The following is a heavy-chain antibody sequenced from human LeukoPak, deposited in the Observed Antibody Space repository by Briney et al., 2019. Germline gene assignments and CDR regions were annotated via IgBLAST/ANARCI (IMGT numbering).Heavy chain of an antibody. CDR1: GYTFTGYY. D-gene: IGHD3-22*01. Sequence: GASVKVSCKASGYTFTGYYMHWVRQAPGQGLEWMGWINPNSGGTNYAQKFKGRVTMTRDTAISTAYMELSRLRSDDTAVYYCARDSLVGLNYYDSSGYSSDYWGQGTLVTVSS. V-gene: IGHV1-2*02. J-gene: IGHJ4*02. CDR2: INPNSGGT. CDR3: ARDSLVGLNYYDSSGYSSDY.